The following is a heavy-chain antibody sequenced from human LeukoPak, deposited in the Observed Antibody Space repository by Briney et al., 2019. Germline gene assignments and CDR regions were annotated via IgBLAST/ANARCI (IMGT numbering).Heavy chain of an antibody. CDR1: GYSFTSYW. Sequence: GESLKVSCKGSGYSFTSYWIGWVRQMPGKGLEWMGIIYPGDSDTRYSPSFQGQVTISADKSISTAYLQWSSLKASDTAMYYCARRPYCSSTSCYVANWFDPWGQGTLVTVSS. CDR3: ARRPYCSSTSCYVANWFDP. CDR2: IYPGDSDT. J-gene: IGHJ5*02. D-gene: IGHD2-2*01. V-gene: IGHV5-51*01.